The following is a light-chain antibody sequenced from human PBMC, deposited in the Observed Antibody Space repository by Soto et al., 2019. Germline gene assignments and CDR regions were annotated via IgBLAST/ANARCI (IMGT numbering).Light chain of an antibody. CDR2: GAS. Sequence: EIVLTQPPGTLSLSPGERATLSCRASQSVSSSFLAWYQQKPGQAPRPLIYGASSRATGIPDRFSGSGSGTDFTLTISRLEPEDFAVYYCQQYGSSPWTFGQGTKVDIK. CDR1: QSVSSSF. V-gene: IGKV3-20*01. CDR3: QQYGSSPWT. J-gene: IGKJ1*01.